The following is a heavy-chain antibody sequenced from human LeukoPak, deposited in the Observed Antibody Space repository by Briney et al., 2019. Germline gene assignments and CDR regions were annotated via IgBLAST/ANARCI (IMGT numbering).Heavy chain of an antibody. CDR2: VYYIWTT. J-gene: IGHJ4*02. CDR3: ARGTLYSGWSYYFDY. V-gene: IGHV4-39*07. Sequence: SETLSLTCTVSGGSISSSSYYWGWIRPPPGKALDWVGSVYYIWTTSYNPSLKSRFTISVDMSKNPFSLRLRSVTAADTAMYYCARGTLYSGWSYYFDYWGQGSQVTVSS. CDR1: GGSISSSSYY. D-gene: IGHD6-19*01.